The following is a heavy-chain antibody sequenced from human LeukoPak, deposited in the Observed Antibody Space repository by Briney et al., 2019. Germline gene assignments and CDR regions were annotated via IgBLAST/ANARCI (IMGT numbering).Heavy chain of an antibody. CDR1: GGSFSGYY. CDR2: INHSGST. CDR3: ARGVRGYSYGIDY. J-gene: IGHJ4*02. D-gene: IGHD5-18*01. V-gene: IGHV4-34*01. Sequence: PSETLSLTCAVYGGSFSGYYWSWIRQPPGEGLEWIGEINHSGSTNYNPSLKSRVTISVDTSKNQFSLKLSSVTAADTAVYYCARGVRGYSYGIDYWGQGTLVTVSS.